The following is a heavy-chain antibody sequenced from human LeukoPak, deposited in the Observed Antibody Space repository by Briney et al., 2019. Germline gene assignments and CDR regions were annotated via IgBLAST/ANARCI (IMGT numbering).Heavy chain of an antibody. CDR3: ARQTGSGLFTLP. CDR2: IYYMGST. Sequence: SETVSLTCTVSGASISSYYWSWIRHPPGKGLEWMGYIYYMGSTNYNPSLKSRVTISVDTAKNQFSLKLTSVTAADTAVYYCARQTGSGLFTLPGGQGTLVTVSS. V-gene: IGHV4-59*08. J-gene: IGHJ4*02. D-gene: IGHD3-10*01. CDR1: GASISSYY.